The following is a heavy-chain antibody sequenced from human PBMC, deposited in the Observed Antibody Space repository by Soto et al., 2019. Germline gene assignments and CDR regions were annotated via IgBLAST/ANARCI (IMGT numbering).Heavy chain of an antibody. V-gene: IGHV3-30*18. CDR2: VSSDGSGK. CDR3: AKDISRGHMGMSLGS. D-gene: IGHD2-21*01. J-gene: IGHJ4*02. CDR1: GFNFSDFG. Sequence: QEQLVESGGGVVHPGRSLRLSCAVSGFNFSDFGLHWVRQAPGKGLEWLAVVSSDGSGKMYGDSVKGRFTISRDNSEKNLYLQMNRLKIDDTAVYFCAKDISRGHMGMSLGSWGQGALVTVSS.